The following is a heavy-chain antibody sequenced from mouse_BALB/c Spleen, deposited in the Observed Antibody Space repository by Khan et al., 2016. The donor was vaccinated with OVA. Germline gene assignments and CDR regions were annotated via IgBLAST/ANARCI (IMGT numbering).Heavy chain of an antibody. D-gene: IGHD3-3*01. Sequence: QVQLKQSGPGLVAPSQSLSITCTVYGYSLTRYGVHWVRQPPGKGLEWLGLIWAGGSTNYNWALMSRLSISIDNSKSLVFLIMNSLQTDDTALYNWARSKCLARYWGQGTTLTVSS. J-gene: IGHJ2*01. V-gene: IGHV2-9*02. CDR1: GYSLTRYG. CDR3: ARSKCLARY. CDR2: IWAGGST.